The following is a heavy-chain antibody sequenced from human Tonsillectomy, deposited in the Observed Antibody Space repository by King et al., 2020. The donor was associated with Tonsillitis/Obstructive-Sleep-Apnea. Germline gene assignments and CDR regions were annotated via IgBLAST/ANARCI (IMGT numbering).Heavy chain of an antibody. V-gene: IGHV3-30*04. CDR2: ISYDGSNK. CDR3: AGDAYYDIFSDMDV. Sequence: VQLVQSGGGVVQPGRSLRLSCAASGFTFSSYTMHWVRQAPGKGLEWVAVISYDGSNKYYADSVKGRFTISRDISKNTLYLQMNSLRAEDTAVYYCAGDAYYDIFSDMDVWGKGTTVTVSS. J-gene: IGHJ6*03. D-gene: IGHD3-9*01. CDR1: GFTFSSYT.